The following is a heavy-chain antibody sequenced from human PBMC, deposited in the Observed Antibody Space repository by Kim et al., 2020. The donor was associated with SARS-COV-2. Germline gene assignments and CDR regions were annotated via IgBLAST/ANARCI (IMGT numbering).Heavy chain of an antibody. Sequence: SETLSLTCAVYGGSFSGYYWSWIRQPPGKGLEWIGEINHSGSTNYNPSLKSRVTISVDTSKNQFSLKLSSVTAADTAVYYCARAIRGYSSSWYLDYWGQGTLVTVSS. CDR1: GGSFSGYY. CDR2: INHSGST. D-gene: IGHD6-13*01. CDR3: ARAIRGYSSSWYLDY. J-gene: IGHJ4*02. V-gene: IGHV4-34*01.